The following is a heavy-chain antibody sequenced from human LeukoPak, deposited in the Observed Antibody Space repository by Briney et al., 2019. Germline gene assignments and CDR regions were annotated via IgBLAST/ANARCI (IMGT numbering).Heavy chain of an antibody. D-gene: IGHD6-19*01. CDR3: ARNLQWLTPWDFDL. V-gene: IGHV4-61*05. CDR1: GGSISSSSYY. Sequence: PSETLSLTCTVSGGSISSSSYYWSWLRQPPGKGLEWIGYIYYSGSTNYNPSLKSRVTISVDTSKNQFSLKLSSVTAADTAVYYCARNLQWLTPWDFDLWGRGTLVTVSS. J-gene: IGHJ2*01. CDR2: IYYSGST.